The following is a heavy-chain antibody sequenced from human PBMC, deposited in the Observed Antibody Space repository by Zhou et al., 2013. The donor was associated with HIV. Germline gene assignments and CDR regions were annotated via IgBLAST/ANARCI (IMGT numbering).Heavy chain of an antibody. J-gene: IGHJ4*02. V-gene: IGHV1-2*02. CDR1: GGTFNNYA. CDR2: IHPNNGAT. CDR3: VRYGDYSPFDY. D-gene: IGHD2-21*02. Sequence: QVQLVQSGAEVKKPGSSVKVSCKASGGTFNNYAITWVRQASGQGLEWMGGIHPNNGATKSAQKFLGRVTMTRDASINTAYLALSGLISNDTAVYYCVRYGDYSPFDYWGQGALVTVTS.